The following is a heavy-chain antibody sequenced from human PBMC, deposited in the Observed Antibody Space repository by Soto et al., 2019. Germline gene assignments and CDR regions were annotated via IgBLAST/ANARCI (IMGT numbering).Heavy chain of an antibody. Sequence: GGSLRLSCAASGFTFSSYGMHWVRQAPGKGLEWVAVISYDGSNKYYADSVKGRFTISRDNSKNTLYLQMNSLRAEDTAVYYCAKDTAMVFYFYGMDVWGQGTTVTVSS. CDR1: GFTFSSYG. CDR3: AKDTAMVFYFYGMDV. CDR2: ISYDGSNK. D-gene: IGHD5-18*01. J-gene: IGHJ6*02. V-gene: IGHV3-30*18.